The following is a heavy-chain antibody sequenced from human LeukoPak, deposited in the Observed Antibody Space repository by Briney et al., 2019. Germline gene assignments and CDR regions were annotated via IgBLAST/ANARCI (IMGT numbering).Heavy chain of an antibody. J-gene: IGHJ4*02. D-gene: IGHD6-19*01. CDR3: AKDHTSGWPYYFDY. CDR2: ISGSGGST. V-gene: IGHV3-23*01. Sequence: GGSLRLSCAASGFTFSSYGMSWVRQAPGKWLEWVSAISGSGGSTYYADSVKGRFTISRDNSKNTLYLQMNSLRAEDTAVYYCAKDHTSGWPYYFDYWGQGTLVTVSS. CDR1: GFTFSSYG.